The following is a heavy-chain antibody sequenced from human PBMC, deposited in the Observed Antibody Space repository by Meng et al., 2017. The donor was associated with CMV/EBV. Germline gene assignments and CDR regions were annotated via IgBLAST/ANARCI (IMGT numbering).Heavy chain of an antibody. D-gene: IGHD2-21*01. V-gene: IGHV3-33*06. J-gene: IGHJ4*02. CDR1: GFSFNTSA. CDR2: ISSDGNNQ. Sequence: GESLKISCATSGFSFNTSAMHWVRQAPGKGLEWVAIISSDGNNQHYADSVKGRFAISRDNSKNTLYLQMKSLRAEDTAMYYCAKGAKDCGPFCYYTDFWGRGTLVTVS. CDR3: AKGAKDCGPFCYYTDF.